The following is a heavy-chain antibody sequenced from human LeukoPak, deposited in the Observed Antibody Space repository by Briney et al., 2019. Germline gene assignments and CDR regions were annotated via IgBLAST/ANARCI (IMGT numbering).Heavy chain of an antibody. CDR3: ARDSTYYDFWSGYLGYYYYGMDV. CDR2: IYYSGST. V-gene: IGHV4-30-4*01. D-gene: IGHD3-3*01. J-gene: IGHJ6*02. Sequence: SETLSLTCTVSGGSISSGDSYWSWIRQPPGKGLEWIGYIYYSGSTYYNPSLKSRVTISVDTSKNQFSLKLSSVTAADTAVYYCARDSTYYDFWSGYLGYYYYGMDVWGQGTTVTVSS. CDR1: GGSISSGDSY.